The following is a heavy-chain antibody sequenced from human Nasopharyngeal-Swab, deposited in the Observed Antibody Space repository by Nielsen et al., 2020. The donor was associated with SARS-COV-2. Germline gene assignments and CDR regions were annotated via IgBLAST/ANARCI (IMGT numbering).Heavy chain of an antibody. CDR1: GFTFSSYA. J-gene: IGHJ6*02. Sequence: GESLKISCAASGFTFSSYAMHWVRQAPGKGLEWVAVISYDGSKKYYADSVKGRFTISRDNSQNTLYLQMNSLRAEDTAVYYCARDQGSSWYTYYYYYGMDVWGQGTTVTVSS. CDR2: ISYDGSKK. CDR3: ARDQGSSWYTYYYYYGMDV. D-gene: IGHD6-13*01. V-gene: IGHV3-30-3*01.